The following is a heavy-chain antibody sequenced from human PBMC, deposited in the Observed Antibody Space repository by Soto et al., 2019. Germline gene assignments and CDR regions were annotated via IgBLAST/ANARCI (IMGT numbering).Heavy chain of an antibody. CDR2: IYHSGST. CDR3: ARAVSYGHITMTLGAFDI. V-gene: IGHV4-30-2*01. Sequence: KPSETLSLTCAASGGSISSGGYSWSWIRQPPGKGLEWIGYIYHSGSTYYNPSLKSRVTISVDRSKNQFSLKLSSVTAADTAVYYCARAVSYGHITMTLGAFDIWGQGTMVTV. CDR1: GGSISSGGYS. D-gene: IGHD3-22*01. J-gene: IGHJ3*02.